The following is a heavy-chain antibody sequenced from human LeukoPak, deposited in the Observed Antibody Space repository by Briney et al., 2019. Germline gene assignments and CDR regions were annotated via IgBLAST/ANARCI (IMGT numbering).Heavy chain of an antibody. CDR2: IYYSGTT. CDR1: GFTFSNYW. J-gene: IGHJ4*02. V-gene: IGHV4-4*02. CDR3: ATDQGYTTGFDRDY. Sequence: GSLRLSCAASGFTFSNYWMSWVRQPPGGGLEWIGSIYYSGTTFDNPSPKSRVTLSLDTSKNQFSLRLSSVTAADTAVYYCATDQGYTTGFDRDYWGQGTLVTVSS. D-gene: IGHD1-1*01.